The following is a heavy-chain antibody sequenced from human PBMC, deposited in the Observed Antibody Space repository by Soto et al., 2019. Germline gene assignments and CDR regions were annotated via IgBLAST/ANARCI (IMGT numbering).Heavy chain of an antibody. CDR2: ISSDGFTQ. V-gene: IGHV3-30*09. CDR3: ARAPTSRFDY. Sequence: QVQLVESGGGVVQPGRSLRLSCAASGFTFSTFAMHWVRRAPGRGLEWVAVISSDGFTQYYADSIRGRFAISRVNSKNTLYLQMNSLRGEDTAVYYCARAPTSRFDYWGQGTLVTVSA. CDR1: GFTFSTFA. J-gene: IGHJ4*02.